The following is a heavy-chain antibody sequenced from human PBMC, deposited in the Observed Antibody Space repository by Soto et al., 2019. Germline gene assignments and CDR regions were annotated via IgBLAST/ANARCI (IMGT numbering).Heavy chain of an antibody. Sequence: QVQLVESGGGVVQPGRSLRLSCAASGFTFSSYGMHWVRQAPGKGLEWVAVIWYDGSNKYYADSVKGRFTISRDNSKNTLYRQMNSLRAEDTAVYYCARDGDYGGNSWLYYWGQGTLVTVSS. CDR2: IWYDGSNK. CDR1: GFTFSSYG. D-gene: IGHD4-17*01. CDR3: ARDGDYGGNSWLYY. J-gene: IGHJ4*02. V-gene: IGHV3-33*01.